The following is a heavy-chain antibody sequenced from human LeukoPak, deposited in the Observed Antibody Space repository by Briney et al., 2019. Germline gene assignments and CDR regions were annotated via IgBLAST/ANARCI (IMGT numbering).Heavy chain of an antibody. D-gene: IGHD1-14*01. J-gene: IGHJ4*02. CDR1: GFTFDDYG. CDR2: VSQWNT. Sequence: GSLRLSCAASGFTFDDYGMSWVRQAPGKGLEWIGRVSQWNTNYNPSLKSRVSMSVQASRNQFSLRLNSATAADTAVYYCARQGSDNHFDSWGPGTLVTVSS. CDR3: ARQGSDNHFDS. V-gene: IGHV4-59*10.